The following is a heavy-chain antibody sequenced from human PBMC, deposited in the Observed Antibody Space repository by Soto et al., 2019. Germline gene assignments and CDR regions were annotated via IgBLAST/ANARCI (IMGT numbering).Heavy chain of an antibody. CDR2: ISYDGSNK. D-gene: IGHD1-26*01. J-gene: IGHJ3*02. CDR1: GFTFSSYG. CDR3: AKSGNSGIYCDAFDI. Sequence: QVQLVESGGGVVQPGRSLRLSCAASGFTFSSYGMHWVRQAPGKGLEWVAVISYDGSNKYYADSVKGRFTISRDNSKNMFYLQMTRLRAEATAVYYCAKSGNSGIYCDAFDIWGQGTMVTVSS. V-gene: IGHV3-30*18.